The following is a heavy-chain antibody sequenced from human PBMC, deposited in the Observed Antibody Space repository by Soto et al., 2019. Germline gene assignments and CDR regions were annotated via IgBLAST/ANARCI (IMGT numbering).Heavy chain of an antibody. D-gene: IGHD6-13*01. Sequence: TSETLSLTCXVYGGSFSGYYWSWIRQPPGKGLEWIGEINHSGSTNYNPSLKSRVTISVDTSKNQFSLKLSSVTAADTAVYYCARGLYSSSWYAPGWFDPWGQGTLVTVSS. V-gene: IGHV4-34*01. J-gene: IGHJ5*02. CDR3: ARGLYSSSWYAPGWFDP. CDR2: INHSGST. CDR1: GGSFSGYY.